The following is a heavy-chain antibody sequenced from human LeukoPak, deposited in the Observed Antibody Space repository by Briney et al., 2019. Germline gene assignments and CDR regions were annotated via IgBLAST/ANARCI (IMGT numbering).Heavy chain of an antibody. CDR3: ARFGEWPGYFDY. D-gene: IGHD2-8*01. V-gene: IGHV1-2*06. CDR2: INPNSGGT. Sequence: EASVKVSCKASGYTFTGYYMHWVRQAPGQGLEWMGRINPNSGGTNYAQKFQGRVTMTRDTSISTAYMEQSRLRSDDTAVYYCARFGEWPGYFDYWGQGTLVTVSS. CDR1: GYTFTGYY. J-gene: IGHJ4*02.